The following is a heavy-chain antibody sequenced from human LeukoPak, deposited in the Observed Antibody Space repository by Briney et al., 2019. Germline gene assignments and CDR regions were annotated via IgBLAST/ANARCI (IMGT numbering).Heavy chain of an antibody. CDR1: GFTFSSYA. V-gene: IGHV3-30-3*01. Sequence: AGGSLRLSCAASGFTFSSYAMHWVRQAPGKGLEWVAVISYDGSNKYYADSVKGRFTISRDNSKNTLYLQINSLRAEDTAVYYCASYGTPIHWGQGTLVTVSS. CDR3: ASYGTPIH. CDR2: ISYDGSNK. D-gene: IGHD3-16*01. J-gene: IGHJ4*02.